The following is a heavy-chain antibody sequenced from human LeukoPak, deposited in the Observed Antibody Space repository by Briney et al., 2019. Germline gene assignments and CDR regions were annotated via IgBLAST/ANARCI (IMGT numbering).Heavy chain of an antibody. J-gene: IGHJ5*02. CDR1: GYTLTELS. Sequence: ASVKVSCKVSGYTLTELSMHWVRQAPGKGLEWMGGFDPEDGETIYAQKFQGRVTMTEDTSTDTAYMELSSLRSKDTAVYYCARAKGSGYDQEEYWFDPWGQGTLVTVSS. D-gene: IGHD5-12*01. V-gene: IGHV1-24*01. CDR3: ARAKGSGYDQEEYWFDP. CDR2: FDPEDGET.